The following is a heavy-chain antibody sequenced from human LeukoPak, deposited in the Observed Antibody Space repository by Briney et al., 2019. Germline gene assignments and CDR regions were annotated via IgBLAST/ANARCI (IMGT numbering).Heavy chain of an antibody. CDR1: GFTVSSYA. Sequence: GGSLRLSCAASGFTVSSYAMHWVRQAPGKGLEWVAVISYDGSNKYYADSVKGRFTISRDNSKNTLYLQTNSLRAEDTAVYYCARAPGGHAPVNYWGQGTLVTVSS. V-gene: IGHV3-30*04. J-gene: IGHJ4*02. D-gene: IGHD3-10*01. CDR3: ARAPGGHAPVNY. CDR2: ISYDGSNK.